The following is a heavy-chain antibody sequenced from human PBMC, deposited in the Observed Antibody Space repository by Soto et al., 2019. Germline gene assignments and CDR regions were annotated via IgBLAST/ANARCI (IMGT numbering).Heavy chain of an antibody. J-gene: IGHJ6*02. V-gene: IGHV3-33*01. D-gene: IGHD3-10*01. CDR2: IWYDGSNK. CDR3: ASTYGSGAMDV. CDR1: GFTFSSYG. Sequence: QVQLVESGRGVVQPGRSLRLSCAASGFTFSSYGMHWVRQAPGKGLEWVAVIWYDGSNKYYADSVKGRFTISRDNSKNTLYLQMNSLRAEDTAVYYCASTYGSGAMDVWGQGTTVTVSS.